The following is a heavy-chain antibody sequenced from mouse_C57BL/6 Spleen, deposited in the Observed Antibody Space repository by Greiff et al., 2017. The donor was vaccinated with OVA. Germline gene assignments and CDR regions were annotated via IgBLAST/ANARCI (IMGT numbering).Heavy chain of an antibody. CDR2: INPNNGGT. Sequence: LQLQQSGPELVKPGASVKIPCKASGYTFTDYNMDWVKQSHGKSLEWIGDINPNNGGTIYNQKFKGKATLTVDKSSSTAYMELRSLTSEDTAVYYCARGTDSNYLYAMDYWGQGTSVTVSS. J-gene: IGHJ4*01. CDR3: ARGTDSNYLYAMDY. V-gene: IGHV1-18*01. D-gene: IGHD2-5*01. CDR1: GYTFTDYN.